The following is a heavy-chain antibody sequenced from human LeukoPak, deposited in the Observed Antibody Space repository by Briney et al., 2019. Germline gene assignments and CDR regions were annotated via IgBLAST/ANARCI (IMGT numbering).Heavy chain of an antibody. Sequence: SETLPLTCTVSGGSISSYYWSWIRQPPGKGLEWIGYIYYSGSTNYNPSLKSRVTISVDTSKNQFSLKLSSVTAADTAVYYCARVDIVATMNFDYWGQGTLVTVSS. CDR3: ARVDIVATMNFDY. CDR1: GGSISSYY. D-gene: IGHD5-12*01. V-gene: IGHV4-59*01. J-gene: IGHJ4*02. CDR2: IYYSGST.